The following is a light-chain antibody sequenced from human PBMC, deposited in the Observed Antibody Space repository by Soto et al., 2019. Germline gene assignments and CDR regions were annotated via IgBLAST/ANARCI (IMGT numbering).Light chain of an antibody. V-gene: IGLV6-57*01. J-gene: IGLJ3*02. CDR3: QSYDATNQV. CDR2: EDN. CDR1: SGSIVSNY. Sequence: NFMLTQPHSVSASPGKTVIISCTRSSGSIVSNYVQWYQQRPGSSPTTVIYEDNQRPSGVPDRFSGSIDSSSNSASLTISGLETEDEADYFCQSYDATNQVFGGGTQLTVL.